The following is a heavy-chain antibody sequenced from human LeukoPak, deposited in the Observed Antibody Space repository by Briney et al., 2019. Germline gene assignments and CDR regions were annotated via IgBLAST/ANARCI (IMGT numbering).Heavy chain of an antibody. CDR1: GFTFNSYT. CDR3: ARVRYSSGWALDY. D-gene: IGHD6-19*01. CDR2: ISSNGDST. V-gene: IGHV3-64*01. J-gene: IGHJ4*02. Sequence: PGGSLRPSCAASGFTFNSYTMHWVRQAPGKGLEYVSAISSNGDSTYYANSVKGRFTFSRDNSKNTLYLQMGSLRADDMAVYYCARVRYSSGWALDYWGQGTLVIVSS.